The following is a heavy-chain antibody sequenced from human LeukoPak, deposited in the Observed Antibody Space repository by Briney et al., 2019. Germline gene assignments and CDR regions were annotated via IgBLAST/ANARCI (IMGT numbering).Heavy chain of an antibody. J-gene: IGHJ4*02. CDR2: ISGSSYYI. CDR1: GFTFSSYS. Sequence: GGSLRLSCAASGFTFSSYSMNWVRQAPGKGLEWVSSISGSSYYIYYADSVKGRFTISRDNSKNTLYLQMNSLRVEDTATYYCAKLKVFGSGSWDYWGQGSPVTVSS. V-gene: IGHV3-21*04. D-gene: IGHD3-10*01. CDR3: AKLKVFGSGSWDY.